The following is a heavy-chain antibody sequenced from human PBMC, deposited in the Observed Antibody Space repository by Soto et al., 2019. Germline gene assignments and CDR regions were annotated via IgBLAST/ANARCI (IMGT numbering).Heavy chain of an antibody. CDR1: GFSLSSGDYH. CDR3: ATLAYYDFWSGPNWFDP. V-gene: IGHV4-61*08. CDR2: IYYSGST. D-gene: IGHD3-3*01. J-gene: IGHJ5*02. Sequence: SETLSLTCPVSGFSLSSGDYHWRWIRPPPGKGLEWIGAIYYSGSTNHNPSPKSRVTISVDTSKNQFSLKLSSVTAADTAVYYCATLAYYDFWSGPNWFDPWGQGTLVTVSS.